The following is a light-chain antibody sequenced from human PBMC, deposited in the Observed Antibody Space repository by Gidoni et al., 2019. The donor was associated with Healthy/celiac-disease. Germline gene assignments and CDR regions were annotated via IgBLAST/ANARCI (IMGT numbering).Light chain of an antibody. J-gene: IGKJ4*01. V-gene: IGKV1-39*01. CDR1: ESISSY. Sequence: DIQMTPSPSSLSASVGDRVTITCRASESISSYLNWYQQKPGKAPKVLIYAASSLESGVPSRFSGSGSGTDFTLTISSLQPEDFATYYCQQSYSTVLTFGGGTKVEI. CDR3: QQSYSTVLT. CDR2: AAS.